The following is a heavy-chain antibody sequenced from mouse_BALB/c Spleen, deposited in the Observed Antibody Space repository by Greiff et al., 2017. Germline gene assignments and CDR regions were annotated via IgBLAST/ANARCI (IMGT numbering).Heavy chain of an antibody. CDR2: IWAGGST. Sequence: QVQLQQSGPGLVAPSQSLSITCTVSGFSLTSYGVHWVRQPPGKGLEWLGVIWAGGSTNYNSALMSRLSISKDNSKSQVFLKMNSRQTDDTAMYYCARDGKSGFDYWGQGTTLTVSS. CDR1: GFSLTSYG. V-gene: IGHV2-9*02. J-gene: IGHJ2*01. CDR3: ARDGKSGFDY. D-gene: IGHD4-1*01.